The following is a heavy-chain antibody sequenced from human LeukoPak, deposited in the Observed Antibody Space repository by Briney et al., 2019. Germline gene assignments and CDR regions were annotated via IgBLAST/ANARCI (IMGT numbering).Heavy chain of an antibody. Sequence: GGSLRLSCAASGFTFSRFWMNWVRQAPGRGLEWVANIGQSGGRNNYVDSVKGRFTISRDNAKNSLFLEMSSLRADDTAVYFCARDVEGGTFDIWGQGTTVTVS. CDR1: GFTFSRFW. J-gene: IGHJ3*02. CDR3: ARDVEGGTFDI. V-gene: IGHV3-7*05. CDR2: IGQSGGRN. D-gene: IGHD3-16*01.